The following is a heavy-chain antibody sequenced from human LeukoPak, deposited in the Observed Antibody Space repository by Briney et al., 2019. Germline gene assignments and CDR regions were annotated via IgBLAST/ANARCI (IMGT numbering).Heavy chain of an antibody. J-gene: IGHJ1*01. Sequence: GRSLRLSCAASGFTFSSYAMHWVRQAPGKGLEWVAVISYDGSNKYYADSVKGRFTISRDNSKNTLYLQMNSLRAEDTAVYYCASPTNHDSSVQTPPQHWGQGTLVTVSS. CDR1: GFTFSSYA. CDR3: ASPTNHDSSVQTPPQH. D-gene: IGHD3-22*01. V-gene: IGHV3-30-3*01. CDR2: ISYDGSNK.